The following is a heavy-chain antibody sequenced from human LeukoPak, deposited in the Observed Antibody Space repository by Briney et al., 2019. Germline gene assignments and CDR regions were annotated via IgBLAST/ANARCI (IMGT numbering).Heavy chain of an antibody. CDR1: GFTFDDYA. J-gene: IGHJ4*02. CDR3: AKDINYYDSSGYSN. Sequence: GRSLRLSCAASGFTFDDYAMHWVRQAPGKGLELVSGISWNSGSIGYADSVKGRFTISRDNAKNSLYLQMNSLRAEDMALYYCAKDINYYDSSGYSNWGQGTLVTVSS. D-gene: IGHD3-22*01. V-gene: IGHV3-9*03. CDR2: ISWNSGSI.